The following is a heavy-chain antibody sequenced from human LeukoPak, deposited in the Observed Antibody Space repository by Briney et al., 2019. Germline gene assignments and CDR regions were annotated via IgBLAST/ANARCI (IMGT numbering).Heavy chain of an antibody. CDR3: ARAYYYDSSGYYLGIGMDV. D-gene: IGHD3-22*01. Sequence: GGSLRLSCAASGFTFSSYAMSWVRQAPGKGLEWVSAISGSGSSTYYADSVKGRFTISRDNSKNTLYLQMNSLRVEDTAVYYCARAYYYDSSGYYLGIGMDVWGQGTTVTVSS. V-gene: IGHV3-23*01. CDR1: GFTFSSYA. CDR2: ISGSGSST. J-gene: IGHJ6*02.